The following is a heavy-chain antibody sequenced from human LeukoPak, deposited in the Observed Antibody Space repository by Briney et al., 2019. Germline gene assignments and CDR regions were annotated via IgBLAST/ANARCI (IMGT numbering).Heavy chain of an antibody. CDR2: ISGSGGNT. J-gene: IGHJ4*02. CDR1: GFTFSSYA. V-gene: IGHV3-23*01. CDR3: AKEGAVAD. D-gene: IGHD6-19*01. Sequence: PGGSLRLSCAASGFTFSSYAMSWVRQAPGKGLEWVSSISGSGGNTFYADSVKGRFTISRDNSKNTLYLQMNSLRAEDTAAYHCAKEGAVADWGQGTLVTVSS.